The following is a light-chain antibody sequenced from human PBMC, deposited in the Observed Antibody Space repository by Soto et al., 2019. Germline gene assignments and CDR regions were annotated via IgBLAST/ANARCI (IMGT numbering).Light chain of an antibody. V-gene: IGKV3D-20*02. CDR3: QQRSNWPPIT. CDR1: QSVSSSY. CDR2: GAS. J-gene: IGKJ5*01. Sequence: EIVFTQSPGTLSFSPGERATLSCRARQSVSSSYLAWYQQKPGQAPRLLIYGASSRATGIPDRFSGSGFGTDFTLTISSLEPEDAAVYYCQQRSNWPPITFGQGTRLEIK.